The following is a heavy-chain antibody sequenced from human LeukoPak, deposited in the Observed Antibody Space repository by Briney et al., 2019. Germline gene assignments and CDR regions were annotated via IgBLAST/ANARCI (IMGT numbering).Heavy chain of an antibody. CDR1: GFAFSDYY. D-gene: IGHD4-17*01. Sequence: PRGSPRLSCAASGFAFSDYYMNWIGQAPGKGLEWVSYISSSSSYTNYADSVKGRFTISRDNAKNSLYLQMNSLRAEDTAVYYCAKARLRNDAFDIWGQGTRVTVSS. CDR2: ISSSSSYT. J-gene: IGHJ3*02. CDR3: AKARLRNDAFDI. V-gene: IGHV3-11*03.